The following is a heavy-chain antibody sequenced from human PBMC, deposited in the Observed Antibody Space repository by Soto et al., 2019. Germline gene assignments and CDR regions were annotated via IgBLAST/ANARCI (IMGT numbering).Heavy chain of an antibody. Sequence: QVQLQESGPGLVKPSQTLSFTCTVSGGSISSGGYYWSWIRQHPGKGLEWIGYIYYSGATSYNPSLKSRVTISLDKSKNQFSLKLTSVTAADTAVYYCARVNPGQWLVNYWGQGTLVTVAS. J-gene: IGHJ4*02. CDR1: GGSISSGGYY. CDR3: ARVNPGQWLVNY. CDR2: IYYSGAT. V-gene: IGHV4-31*03. D-gene: IGHD6-19*01.